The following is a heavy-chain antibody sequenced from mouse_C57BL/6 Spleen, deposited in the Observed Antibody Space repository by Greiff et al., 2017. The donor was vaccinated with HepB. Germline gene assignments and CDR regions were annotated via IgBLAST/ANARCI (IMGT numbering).Heavy chain of an antibody. CDR3: TRDGDYDGFYYYAMDY. CDR1: GFTFSSYA. D-gene: IGHD2-4*01. V-gene: IGHV5-9-1*02. J-gene: IGHJ4*01. CDR2: ISSGGDYI. Sequence: EVKVVESGEGLVKPGGSLKLSCAASGFTFSSYAMSWVRQTPEKRLEWVAYISSGGDYIYYADTVKGRFTISRDNARNTLYLQMSSLKSEDTAMYYCTRDGDYDGFYYYAMDYWGQGTSATVSS.